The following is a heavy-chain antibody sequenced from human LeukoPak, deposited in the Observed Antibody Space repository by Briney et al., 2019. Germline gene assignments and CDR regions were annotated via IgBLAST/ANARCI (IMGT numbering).Heavy chain of an antibody. V-gene: IGHV5-51*01. D-gene: IGHD3-22*01. CDR3: ARPMRRGSTDAFDI. CDR2: IYPGDSDT. CDR1: GYSFISYW. Sequence: GESLKISCKGCGYSFISYWIVWVRQMPGKGLEWMGIIYPGDSDTRYSPSFQGQVTISADKSIDTAYLQWSSLKASDTAIYYCARPMRRGSTDAFDIWGQGTTVTVS. J-gene: IGHJ3*02.